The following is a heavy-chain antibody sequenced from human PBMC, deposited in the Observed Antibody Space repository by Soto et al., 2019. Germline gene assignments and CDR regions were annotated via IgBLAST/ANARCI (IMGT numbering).Heavy chain of an antibody. CDR1: GGTFSSYA. Sequence: QVQLVQSGAEVKKPGSSVKVSCKASGGTFSSYAISWVRQAPGQGLEWMGGIIPIFGTANYAQKFQGRVTITADESTSTAYMELSSLRSEDTAVYYCARCPGSRGPIAAAGTPYYYCYGMDVWGQGTTVTVSS. CDR3: ARCPGSRGPIAAAGTPYYYCYGMDV. V-gene: IGHV1-69*01. D-gene: IGHD6-13*01. CDR2: IIPIFGTA. J-gene: IGHJ6*02.